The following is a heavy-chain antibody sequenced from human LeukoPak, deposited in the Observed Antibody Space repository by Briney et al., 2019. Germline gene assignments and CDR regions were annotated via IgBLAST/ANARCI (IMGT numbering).Heavy chain of an antibody. CDR3: AKDRAVTSARAFDH. CDR2: ISGSGGIT. CDR1: GFTFSSYA. V-gene: IGHV3-23*01. J-gene: IGHJ4*02. D-gene: IGHD2-2*01. Sequence: PGGSLRLSCAASGFTFSSYAMSWVRQALGDGLEWVSAISGSGGITYYADSVKGRLTISRDNSKNTLYLQMNSLRAEDTAVYYCAKDRAVTSARAFDHWGQGTLVTVSS.